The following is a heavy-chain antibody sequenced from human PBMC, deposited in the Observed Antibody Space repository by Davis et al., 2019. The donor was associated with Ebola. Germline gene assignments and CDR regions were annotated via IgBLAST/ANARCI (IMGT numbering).Heavy chain of an antibody. J-gene: IGHJ4*02. CDR3: AKDRRQLVGIDH. CDR1: GFTFINSG. D-gene: IGHD1-1*01. CDR2: TWFDGSPT. Sequence: PGGSLTLSCAASGFTFINSGMHWVRQAPGKGLEWLAVTWFDGSPTYYADSVRGRFAVSSDNSMTTLYLQMNNLRVEDTAVYYCAKDRRQLVGIDHWGQGTLVTVSS. V-gene: IGHV3-33*03.